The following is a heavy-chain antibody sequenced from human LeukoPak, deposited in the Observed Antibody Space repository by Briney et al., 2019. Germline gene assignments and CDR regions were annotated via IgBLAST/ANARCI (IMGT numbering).Heavy chain of an antibody. D-gene: IGHD2-2*01. V-gene: IGHV1-18*01. CDR2: ISAYNDNT. CDR3: ARVTQLRSYYYYGMDV. J-gene: IGHJ6*02. Sequence: GASVKVSCKASGYTFTSYSISWVRQAPGQGLEWMGWISAYNDNTNYAQKLQGRVTMTTDTSTSTAYMELRSLRSDDTAVYYCARVTQLRSYYYYGMDVWGQGTTVTVSS. CDR1: GYTFTSYS.